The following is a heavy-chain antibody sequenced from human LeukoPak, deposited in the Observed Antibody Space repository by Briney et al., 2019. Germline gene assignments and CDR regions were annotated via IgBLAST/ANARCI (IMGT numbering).Heavy chain of an antibody. J-gene: IGHJ4*02. CDR2: ISYDGSNK. CDR3: AKDRLSSGWYGDY. Sequence: GGSLRLSCAASGFTFSSYGMHWVRQAPGKGLEWVAVISYDGSNKYYADSVKGRFTISRDNSKNTLYLQMNGLRAEDTAVYYCAKDRLSSGWYGDYWGQGTLATVSS. D-gene: IGHD6-19*01. V-gene: IGHV3-30*18. CDR1: GFTFSSYG.